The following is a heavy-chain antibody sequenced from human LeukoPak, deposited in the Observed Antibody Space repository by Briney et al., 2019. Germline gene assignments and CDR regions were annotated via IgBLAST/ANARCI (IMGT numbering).Heavy chain of an antibody. CDR3: ARGYCSNTSCKSYFDY. CDR2: ISSSSSYI. Sequence: GGSLRLSCAASGFTFSNYSMNWVRQAPGKGLEWVSSISSSSSYIYYADSVKSRFTVSRDNAKNSLYPQMSSLRAEDTAVYFCARGYCSNTSCKSYFDYWGQGTLVTVSS. D-gene: IGHD2-2*01. V-gene: IGHV3-21*01. CDR1: GFTFSNYS. J-gene: IGHJ4*02.